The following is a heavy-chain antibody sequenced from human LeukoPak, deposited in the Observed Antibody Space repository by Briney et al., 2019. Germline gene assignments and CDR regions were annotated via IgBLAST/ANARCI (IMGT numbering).Heavy chain of an antibody. Sequence: GGSLRLSCAASGFTFSSYWMSWVRQAPGKGLEWVSYISNSGSIIYYADSVKGRFTISRDNAKNSLYLQMNSLRAEDTAVYYCAINEARDGMDVWGQGTTVTVSS. V-gene: IGHV3-48*04. CDR3: AINEARDGMDV. CDR2: ISNSGSII. CDR1: GFTFSSYW. J-gene: IGHJ6*02. D-gene: IGHD1-1*01.